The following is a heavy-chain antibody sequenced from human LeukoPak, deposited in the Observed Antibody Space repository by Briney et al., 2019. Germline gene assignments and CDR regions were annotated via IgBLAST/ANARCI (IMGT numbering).Heavy chain of an antibody. Sequence: GASVKVSCKASGYTFTSYDINWVRPATGQGLEWMGWMNPNSGNTGYAQKFQGRVTMTRNTSISTAYMELSSLRSEDTAVYYCARAPSSERYYDFWSGYSNLGYYYYGMDVWGQGTTVTVSS. J-gene: IGHJ6*02. CDR3: ARAPSSERYYDFWSGYSNLGYYYYGMDV. CDR1: GYTFTSYD. V-gene: IGHV1-8*01. CDR2: MNPNSGNT. D-gene: IGHD3-3*01.